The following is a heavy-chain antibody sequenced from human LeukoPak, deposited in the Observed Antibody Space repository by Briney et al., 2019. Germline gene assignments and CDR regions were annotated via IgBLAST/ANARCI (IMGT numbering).Heavy chain of an antibody. V-gene: IGHV3-23*01. J-gene: IGHJ4*02. Sequence: GGSLRLSSAAPGFTCSVDIMCSVPQAPGKGLEWVSILSVIGGSTNYADSVKGRFTSSRDNSKNTLYLQMNSLRAEDKAVYYCAKGLWPLCRGQGTLVTVSS. CDR1: GFTCSVDI. CDR2: LSVIGGST. CDR3: AKGLWPLC.